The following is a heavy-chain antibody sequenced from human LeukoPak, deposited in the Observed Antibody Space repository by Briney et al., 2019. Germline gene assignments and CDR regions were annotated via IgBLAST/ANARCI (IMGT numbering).Heavy chain of an antibody. CDR1: GYTFTGYY. V-gene: IGHV1-2*02. CDR3: ARVGCSSTSCYSVGWFDP. D-gene: IGHD2-2*01. CDR2: INPNSGGT. Sequence: GASVKVSCKASGYTFTGYYMHWVRQAPGQGLEWMGWINPNSGGTNYAQKFQGRVTMTRDTSISTAYMELRRLRSDDTAVYYCARVGCSSTSCYSVGWFDPWGQGTLVTVSS. J-gene: IGHJ5*02.